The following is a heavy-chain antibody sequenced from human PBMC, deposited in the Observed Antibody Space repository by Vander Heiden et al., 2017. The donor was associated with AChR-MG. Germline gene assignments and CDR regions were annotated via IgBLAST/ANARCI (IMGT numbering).Heavy chain of an antibody. J-gene: IGHJ5*02. Sequence: QVQLVESGGGVVQPGRSLRLSCDASGFTFRSYAMHWVRQAPGKGLEWVAVISYDGSNKYYADSVKGRFTISRDNSKNTLYLQMNSLRAEDTAVYYCARGLTTVTTYNWFDPWGQGTLVTVSS. D-gene: IGHD4-17*01. CDR2: ISYDGSNK. CDR1: GFTFRSYA. CDR3: ARGLTTVTTYNWFDP. V-gene: IGHV3-30-3*01.